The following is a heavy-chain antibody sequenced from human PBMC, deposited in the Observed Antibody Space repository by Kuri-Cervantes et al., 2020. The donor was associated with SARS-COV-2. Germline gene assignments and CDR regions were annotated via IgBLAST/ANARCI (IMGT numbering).Heavy chain of an antibody. V-gene: IGHV4-38-2*02. CDR3: ARDGGTSIAAAGMEYAFDI. Sequence: GSLRLSCAVSGYSISSGYYWGWIRQPPGKGLEWIGSIYHSGSTYYNPSLKSRVTISVDTSKNQFSLKLSSVTAADTAVYYCARDGGTSIAAAGMEYAFDIWGQGTMVTVSS. D-gene: IGHD6-13*01. CDR1: GYSISSGYY. J-gene: IGHJ3*02. CDR2: IYHSGST.